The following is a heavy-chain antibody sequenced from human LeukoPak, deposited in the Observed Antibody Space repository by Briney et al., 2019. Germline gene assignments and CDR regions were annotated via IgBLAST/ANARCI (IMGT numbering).Heavy chain of an antibody. CDR2: IYYSGST. D-gene: IGHD6-19*01. CDR1: GGSIRNGGYY. J-gene: IGHJ6*02. CDR3: ARFVYSSGWYSSDYYYGMDV. V-gene: IGHV4-61*08. Sequence: NPSETLSLTCTGSGGSIRNGGYYWSWIRQPPGKGLEWIGYIYYSGSTNYNPSLKSRVTISVDTSKNQFSLKLSSVTAADTAVYYCARFVYSSGWYSSDYYYGMDVWGQGTTVTVSS.